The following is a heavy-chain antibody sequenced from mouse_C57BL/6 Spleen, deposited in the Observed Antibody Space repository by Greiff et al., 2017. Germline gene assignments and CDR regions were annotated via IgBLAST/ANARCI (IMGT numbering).Heavy chain of an antibody. Sequence: EVQRVESGGGLVKPGGSLKLSCAASGFTFSDYGMHWVRQAPEKGLEWVAYISSGSSTIYYADTVKGRFTISRDNAKNTLFLQMTSLRSEDTAMYYCARRSYDYDLYAMDYWGQRTSVTVSS. CDR3: ARRSYDYDLYAMDY. V-gene: IGHV5-17*01. CDR1: GFTFSDYG. D-gene: IGHD2-4*01. J-gene: IGHJ4*01. CDR2: ISSGSSTI.